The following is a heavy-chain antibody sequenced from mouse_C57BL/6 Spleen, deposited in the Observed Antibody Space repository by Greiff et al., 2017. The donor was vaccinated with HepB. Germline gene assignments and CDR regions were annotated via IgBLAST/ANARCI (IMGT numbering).Heavy chain of an antibody. J-gene: IGHJ2*01. CDR3: ARQGGRDFDY. D-gene: IGHD3-3*01. CDR1: GFTFSSYT. V-gene: IGHV5-9*01. CDR2: ISGGGGNT. Sequence: EVKLQESGGGLVKPGGSLKLSCAASGFTFSSYTMSWVRQTPEKRLEWVATISGGGGNTYYPDSVKGRFTISRDNAKNTLYLQMSSLRSEDTALYYCARQGGRDFDYWGQGTTLTVSS.